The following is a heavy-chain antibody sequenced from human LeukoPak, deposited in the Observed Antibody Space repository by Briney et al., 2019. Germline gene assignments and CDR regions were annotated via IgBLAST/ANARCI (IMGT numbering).Heavy chain of an antibody. V-gene: IGHV3-23*01. CDR2: ISGSGDTT. J-gene: IGHJ4*02. Sequence: GGPLRLSCAASGFTFSSYAMSWVRQAPGKGLEWVSAISGSGDTTYYAVSVKGRFTISRDNSKNTLYLQMNSLRADDTALYYCARRSRTETSFTGFDYWGQGSLVTVSS. D-gene: IGHD2/OR15-2a*01. CDR3: ARRSRTETSFTGFDY. CDR1: GFTFSSYA.